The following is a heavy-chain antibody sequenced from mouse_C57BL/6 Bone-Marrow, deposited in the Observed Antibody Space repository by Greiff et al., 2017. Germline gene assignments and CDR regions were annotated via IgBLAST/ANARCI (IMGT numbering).Heavy chain of an antibody. V-gene: IGHV1-85*01. CDR2: IYPRDGST. D-gene: IGHD1-1*01. CDR1: GYTFTSYD. J-gene: IGHJ1*03. CDR3: ARGTTVVRNWYFDV. Sequence: QVQLKQSGPELVKPGASVKLSCKASGYTFTSYDINWVKQRPGQGLEWIGWIYPRDGSTKYNEKFKGKATLTVDTSSSTAYMELHSLTSEDSAVYFCARGTTVVRNWYFDVWGTGTTVTVSS.